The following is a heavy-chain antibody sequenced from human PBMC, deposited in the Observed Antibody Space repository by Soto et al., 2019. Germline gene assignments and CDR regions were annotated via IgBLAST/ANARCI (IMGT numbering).Heavy chain of an antibody. J-gene: IGHJ4*02. CDR3: ARILGMKFDH. CDR2: IYYSGTT. D-gene: IGHD1-20*01. CDR1: GGSISSSSYY. V-gene: IGHV4-39*01. Sequence: SETLSLTCTVSGGSISSSSYYWGWIRQAPGKGLEWIGTIYYSGTTNYTPSLNSRATISVDTSQNQFSLKLNSLTAADTAVYYSARILGMKFDHWGQGALVTVSS.